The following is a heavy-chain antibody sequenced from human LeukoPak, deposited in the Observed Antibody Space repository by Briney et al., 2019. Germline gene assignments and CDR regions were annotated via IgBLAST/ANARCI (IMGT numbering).Heavy chain of an antibody. V-gene: IGHV3-66*01. Sequence: GGSLRLSCAASGFTVSSNDLSWVRQAPGKGLEWVSITHSAGGTYYADSVKGRFTISRDNSKNMLYLQMNSLRAEDTAVFYCASSPDGGIFDIWGQGTMVTVSS. D-gene: IGHD1-14*01. J-gene: IGHJ3*02. CDR2: THSAGGT. CDR3: ASSPDGGIFDI. CDR1: GFTVSSND.